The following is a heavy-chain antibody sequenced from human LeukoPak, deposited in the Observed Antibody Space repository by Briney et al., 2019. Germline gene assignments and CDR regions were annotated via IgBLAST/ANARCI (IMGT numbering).Heavy chain of an antibody. V-gene: IGHV4-30-2*01. D-gene: IGHD6-13*01. CDR1: GGSISSGDYY. Sequence: SQTLSLTCTVSGGSISSGDYYWSWIRQPPGKGLEWIGYIYHSGSTYYNPSLKSRVTISVDRSKNQFSLKLSSVTAADTAVYYCARFGVAAAGTRLDYWGQGTLVTVSS. CDR3: ARFGVAAAGTRLDY. CDR2: IYHSGST. J-gene: IGHJ4*02.